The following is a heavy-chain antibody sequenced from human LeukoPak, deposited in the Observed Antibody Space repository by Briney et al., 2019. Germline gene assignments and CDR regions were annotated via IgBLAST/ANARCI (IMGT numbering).Heavy chain of an antibody. Sequence: KPGGSLRLSCAASGFTFSNYAMNWVRQAPGEGLAWVSSISGSSTDIYYADSVKGRFTISRDNAKNSLYLQINSLRAEDTAIYYCAREGWGGGVRELDHWGQGTLVTVSS. V-gene: IGHV3-21*01. D-gene: IGHD3-16*01. CDR3: AREGWGGGVRELDH. CDR2: ISGSSTDI. J-gene: IGHJ4*02. CDR1: GFTFSNYA.